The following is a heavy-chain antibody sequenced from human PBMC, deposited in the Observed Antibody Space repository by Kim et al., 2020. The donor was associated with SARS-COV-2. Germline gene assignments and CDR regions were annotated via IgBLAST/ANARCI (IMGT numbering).Heavy chain of an antibody. CDR3: ARDRFQNRGYSYGPYYYYYYMGV. V-gene: IGHV3-33*01. CDR1: GFTFSSYG. D-gene: IGHD5-18*01. J-gene: IGHJ6*03. CDR2: IWYDGSNK. Sequence: GGSLRLSCAASGFTFSSYGMHWVRQAPGKGLEWVAVIWYDGSNKYYADSVKGRFTISRDNSKNTLYLQMNSLRAEDTAVYYYARDRFQNRGYSYGPYYYYYYMGVWGKGTTVTVSS.